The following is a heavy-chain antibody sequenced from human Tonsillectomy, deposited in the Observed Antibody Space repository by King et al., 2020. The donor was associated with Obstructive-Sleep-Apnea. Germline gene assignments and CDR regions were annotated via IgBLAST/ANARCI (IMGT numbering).Heavy chain of an antibody. CDR3: ARGDSLVRGVYGS. J-gene: IGHJ5*02. V-gene: IGHV1-8*01. CDR1: GYTFTSYD. Sequence: QLVQSGAEVKKPGASVKVSCKASGYTFTSYDINWVRQATGQGLEWMGWMNPNSGNTGYAQKFQGRVTMTSNTSISTAYMELRSLKSEDTAVYYCARGDSLVRGVYGSWGQGTLVAVSS. CDR2: MNPNSGNT. D-gene: IGHD3-10*01.